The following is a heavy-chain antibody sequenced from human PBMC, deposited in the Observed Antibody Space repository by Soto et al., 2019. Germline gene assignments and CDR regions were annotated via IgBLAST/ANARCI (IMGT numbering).Heavy chain of an antibody. D-gene: IGHD6-19*01. CDR1: GGTFSSYA. CDR2: IIPIFGTA. Sequence: QVQLVQSGAEVKKPGSSVKVSCKASGGTFSSYAISWVRQAPGQGLEWMGGIIPIFGTANYAQKYQGRVTIPGDESNKTAYMELGSQRYERTAVYYGASSRGGGQWLVQYDYWGQGTLVTVSS. V-gene: IGHV1-69*01. CDR3: ASSRGGGQWLVQYDY. J-gene: IGHJ4*02.